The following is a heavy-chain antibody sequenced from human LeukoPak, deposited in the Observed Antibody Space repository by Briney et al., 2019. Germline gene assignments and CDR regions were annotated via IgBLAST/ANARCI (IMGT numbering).Heavy chain of an antibody. CDR2: ISSSSSYI. V-gene: IGHV3-21*01. Sequence: GGSLRLSCAASGFTFSSYSMNWVRQAPGKGLEWVASISSSSSYIYYADSVKGRFTISRDNDKNSLYLQMNSLRAEDTAVYYCASSFGVVIIDYWGQGTLVTVSS. CDR3: ASSFGVVIIDY. J-gene: IGHJ4*02. D-gene: IGHD3-3*01. CDR1: GFTFSSYS.